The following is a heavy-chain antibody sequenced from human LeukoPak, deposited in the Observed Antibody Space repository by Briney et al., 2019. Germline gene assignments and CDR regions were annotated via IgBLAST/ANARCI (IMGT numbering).Heavy chain of an antibody. CDR1: GITFNIYA. Sequence: GGSLRLSCAATGITFNIYAMSWVRQAPGKGREGLSAFSGSDRTTYYADVVKGRFTTSNDNSKNVLYLQMNNLRADDTAVYYCAKLLGAQQWLLSEQVFDYWGQGTLVTVSS. D-gene: IGHD6-19*01. CDR3: AKLLGAQQWLLSEQVFDY. V-gene: IGHV3-23*01. CDR2: FSGSDRTT. J-gene: IGHJ4*02.